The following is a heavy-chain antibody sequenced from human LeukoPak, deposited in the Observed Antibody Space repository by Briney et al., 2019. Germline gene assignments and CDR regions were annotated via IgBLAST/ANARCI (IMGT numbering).Heavy chain of an antibody. D-gene: IGHD2-21*02. Sequence: GGSLRLSCAASGFTFSSYGMHWVRQAPGKGLEWVAFIRYDGSNKYYADSVKGRFTISRDNSKNTLYLQMNSLRAEDTAVYYCAKSMGIVVVTGPSIDYWGQGTLVTVSS. J-gene: IGHJ4*02. CDR2: IRYDGSNK. CDR1: GFTFSSYG. CDR3: AKSMGIVVVTGPSIDY. V-gene: IGHV3-30*02.